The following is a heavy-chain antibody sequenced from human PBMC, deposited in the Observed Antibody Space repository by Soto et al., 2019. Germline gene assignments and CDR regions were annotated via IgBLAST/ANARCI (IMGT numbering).Heavy chain of an antibody. CDR3: AKESYDFWSGYYRGFDY. CDR2: ISYDGSNK. Sequence: GGSLRLSCAASGFTFSSYGMHWVRQAPGKGLEWVAVISYDGSNKYYADSVKGRFTISRDNSKNTLYLQMNSLRAEDTAVYYCAKESYDFWSGYYRGFDYWGQGTLVTVSS. V-gene: IGHV3-30*18. D-gene: IGHD3-3*01. CDR1: GFTFSSYG. J-gene: IGHJ4*02.